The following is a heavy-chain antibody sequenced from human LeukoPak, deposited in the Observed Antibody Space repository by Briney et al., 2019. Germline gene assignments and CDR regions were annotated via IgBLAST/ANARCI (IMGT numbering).Heavy chain of an antibody. CDR2: IKQDGSEK. D-gene: IGHD2-15*01. CDR1: GFTFSSYW. CDR3: ARVESIVVVVAATPHFDY. Sequence: GGSLRLSCAAPGFTFSSYWMSWVRQTPGKGLEWVANIKQDGSEKYYVDSVKGRFTISRDNAKNSLYLQMNSLRAEDTAVYYCARVESIVVVVAATPHFDYWGQGTLVTVSS. V-gene: IGHV3-7*01. J-gene: IGHJ4*02.